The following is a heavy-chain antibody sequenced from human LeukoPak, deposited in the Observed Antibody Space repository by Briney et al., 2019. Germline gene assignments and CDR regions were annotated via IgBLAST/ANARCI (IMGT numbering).Heavy chain of an antibody. CDR3: AKDLGFRGASGY. V-gene: IGHV3-23*01. J-gene: IGHJ4*02. D-gene: IGHD3-10*01. CDR1: GFTFSSYA. CDR2: ISASGVST. Sequence: GGSLRLSCAASGFTFSSYAMSWVRQAPGTGLEWVSTISASGVSTYFAASVKGRFTISRDNSKNTLYLQMNSLTAEDTAVYYCAKDLGFRGASGYWGQGTLVTVSS.